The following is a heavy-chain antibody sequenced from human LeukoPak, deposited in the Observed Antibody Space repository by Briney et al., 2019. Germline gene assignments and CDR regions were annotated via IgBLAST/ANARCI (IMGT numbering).Heavy chain of an antibody. CDR1: GFTFSSYA. CDR3: ARGEQWLDY. D-gene: IGHD6-19*01. J-gene: IGHJ4*02. Sequence: GGSLRLSCAASGFTFSSYAMHWVRQAPGKGLEYVSAISSNGGSTYYANSVEGRFTISRDNSKNTLYLQMGSLRAEDMAVYYCARGEQWLDYWGQGTLVTVSS. V-gene: IGHV3-64*01. CDR2: ISSNGGST.